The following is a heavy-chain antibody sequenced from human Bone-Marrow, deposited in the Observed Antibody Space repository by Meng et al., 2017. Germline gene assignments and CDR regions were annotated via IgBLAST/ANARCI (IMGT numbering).Heavy chain of an antibody. J-gene: IGHJ4*02. CDR1: GFTFSGYA. CDR2: ISYDGSNK. V-gene: IGHV3-30*04. D-gene: IGHD2-21*02. CDR3: ARETLSVVTTWGFDY. Sequence: GGSLRLSCAASGFTFSGYATHWVRQAPGKVLEWVAVISYDGSNKKYSDFVKGRFTISRDNSSNPLSLQMNSRRTEGTAVYYCARETLSVVTTWGFDYWGQGTLVTVSS.